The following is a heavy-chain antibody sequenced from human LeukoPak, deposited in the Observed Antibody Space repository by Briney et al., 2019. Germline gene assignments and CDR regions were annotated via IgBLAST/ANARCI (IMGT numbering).Heavy chain of an antibody. J-gene: IGHJ5*02. CDR3: AKDDNYIRFLS. D-gene: IGHD3-16*01. V-gene: IGHV3-23*01. CDR2: ISDSGGST. CDR1: GFTFSNYA. Sequence: GGSLRLSCAGSGFTFSNYAMSWVRQAPGKGLEWVSTISDSGGSTYYADSLKGRFTISRDNSKNTLYLQMNSLRAEDTAVYYCAKDDNYIRFLSWGQGTLVTVSS.